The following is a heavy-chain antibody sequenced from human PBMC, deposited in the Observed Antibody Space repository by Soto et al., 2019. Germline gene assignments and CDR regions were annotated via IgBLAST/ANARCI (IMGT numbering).Heavy chain of an antibody. CDR3: ARRYYYGPRSVPWALDI. J-gene: IGHJ3*02. CDR1: GFTFSSYG. D-gene: IGHD3-10*01. Sequence: QVQLVESGGGVVQPGRSLRLSCAASGFTFSSYGMHWVRQGPGKGLEWVAVIWFDGSNKYYADSLEGRFTISRDNSKNTLYLQMNSLRAEDTAVYYCARRYYYGPRSVPWALDIWCQGKMVTVSS. CDR2: IWFDGSNK. V-gene: IGHV3-33*01.